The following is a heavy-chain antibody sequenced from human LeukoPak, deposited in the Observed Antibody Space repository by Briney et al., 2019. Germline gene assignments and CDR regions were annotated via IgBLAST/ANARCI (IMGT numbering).Heavy chain of an antibody. CDR3: ARDQGSSGYYWLWYYYYYGMDV. V-gene: IGHV1-18*01. CDR1: GYTFTSYG. J-gene: IGHJ6*02. D-gene: IGHD3-22*01. CDR2: ISAYNGNT. Sequence: ASVKVSCKASGYTFTSYGISWVRQAPGQGLEWMGWISAYNGNTNYAQKLQGRVTMTTDTSTSTAYMELRSLRSDDTAVHYCARDQGSSGYYWLWYYYYYGMDVWGQGTTVTVSS.